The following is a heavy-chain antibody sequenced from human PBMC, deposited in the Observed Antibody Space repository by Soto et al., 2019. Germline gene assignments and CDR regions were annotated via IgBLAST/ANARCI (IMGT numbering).Heavy chain of an antibody. J-gene: IGHJ4*02. Sequence: LSLTCAVSGASIGSGVWWSWVRQPPGKGLEWSAEIFHDGNTNYSPSLKSRVTISVDKSQNQFSLKIDSVTAADTVVYYCARHEGWTGPNQWGQGTLVTVSS. CDR3: ARHEGWTGPNQ. V-gene: IGHV4-4*02. CDR1: GASIGSGVW. D-gene: IGHD2-8*02. CDR2: IFHDGNT.